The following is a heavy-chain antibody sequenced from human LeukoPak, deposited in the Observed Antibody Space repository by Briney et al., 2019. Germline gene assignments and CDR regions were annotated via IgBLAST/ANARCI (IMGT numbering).Heavy chain of an antibody. Sequence: GRSLRLSCAASGFTFDDYAMHWVRQAPGKGLEWVSGISWNSGSIGYADSVKGRFTISRDNAKDSLYLQMNSLRAEDMALYYCAKGSLYSSSRQGEYFQHWGQGTLVTVSS. V-gene: IGHV3-9*03. CDR1: GFTFDDYA. J-gene: IGHJ1*01. CDR3: AKGSLYSSSRQGEYFQH. D-gene: IGHD6-6*01. CDR2: ISWNSGSI.